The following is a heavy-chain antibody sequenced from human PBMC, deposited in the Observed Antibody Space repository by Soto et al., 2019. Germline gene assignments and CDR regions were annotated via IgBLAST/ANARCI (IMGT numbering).Heavy chain of an antibody. D-gene: IGHD3-10*01. CDR2: INAGNGNT. J-gene: IGHJ6*02. V-gene: IGHV1-3*01. CDR1: GYTFTSYA. Sequence: ASVKVSCKASGYTFTSYAMHWVRQAPGQRLEWKGWINAGNGNTKYSQKFQGRVTITRDTSASTAYMELSSLRSEDTAVYYCASSRITMVPYGMDVWGQGTTVTVSS. CDR3: ASSRITMVPYGMDV.